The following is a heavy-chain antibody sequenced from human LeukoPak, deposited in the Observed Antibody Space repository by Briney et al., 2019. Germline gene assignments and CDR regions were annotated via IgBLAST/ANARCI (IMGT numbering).Heavy chain of an antibody. CDR2: IYYSGST. V-gene: IGHV4-59*01. Sequence: SETLCLTCTVSGGSISSYYWSWNRQPPGKGLEWIGYIYYSGSTNYNPSLKSRVTISVDTSKNQFSLKLSSVTAADTAVYYCARTRAYFDYWGQGTLVTVSS. CDR3: ARTRAYFDY. J-gene: IGHJ4*02. CDR1: GGSISSYY.